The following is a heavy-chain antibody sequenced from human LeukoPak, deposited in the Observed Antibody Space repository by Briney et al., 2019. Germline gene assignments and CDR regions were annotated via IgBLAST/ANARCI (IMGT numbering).Heavy chain of an antibody. CDR2: ISAYNGNT. D-gene: IGHD2-21*02. V-gene: IGHV1-18*01. Sequence: GASVKVSCKASGYTFTSYGISWVRQAPGQGLEWMGWISAYNGNTNYAQKLQGRVTMTTDTSTSTAYMELSSLRSEDTAVYYCARDGVVVTAIGDDAFDIWGQGTMVTVSS. CDR1: GYTFTSYG. CDR3: ARDGVVVTAIGDDAFDI. J-gene: IGHJ3*02.